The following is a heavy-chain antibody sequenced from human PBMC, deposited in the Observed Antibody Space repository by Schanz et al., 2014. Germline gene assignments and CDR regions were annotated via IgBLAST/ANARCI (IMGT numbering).Heavy chain of an antibody. Sequence: QVQLVQSGAEVKKPGASVRVSCKASGYSFTSYYMHWVRQAPGQGREWMRVINPSGGNTNYAKKCHGEATMTRDTSTSTVYKELSSLRSEDAAVYSCARDCEAADGRDVWGQGTPVTVSS. V-gene: IGHV1-46*03. J-gene: IGHJ6*02. CDR2: INPSGGNT. CDR1: GYSFTSYY. D-gene: IGHD6-13*01. CDR3: ARDCEAADGRDV.